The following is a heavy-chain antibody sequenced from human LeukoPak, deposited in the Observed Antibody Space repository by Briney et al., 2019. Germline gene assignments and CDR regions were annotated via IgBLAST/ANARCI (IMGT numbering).Heavy chain of an antibody. Sequence: PGGSLRLSCAASGFTFNTYAMNWVRQAPGKGLEWVSAVSGSGDTTYYADSVKGRFAISRDNSKNTLYLQMSSLRAEDTAVYYCAKPYSSGWNIFDYWGQGTLVTVSS. D-gene: IGHD6-19*01. J-gene: IGHJ4*02. V-gene: IGHV3-23*01. CDR2: VSGSGDTT. CDR1: GFTFNTYA. CDR3: AKPYSSGWNIFDY.